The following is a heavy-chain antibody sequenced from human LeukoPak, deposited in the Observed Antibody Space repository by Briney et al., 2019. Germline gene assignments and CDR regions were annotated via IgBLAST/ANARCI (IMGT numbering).Heavy chain of an antibody. CDR2: VTGSGTYT. J-gene: IGHJ6*02. CDR1: RFTFSDYY. CDR3: ARGTSSVGGLDV. V-gene: IGHV3-11*06. Sequence: GGSLRLSCAASRFTFSDYYMSWIRQAPGKGLEWLSYVTGSGTYTNYAGSVKGRFTISRDNAENSLFLQMNSLRAEDTAVYYCARGTSSVGGLDVWGQGTTVTVSS. D-gene: IGHD6-6*01.